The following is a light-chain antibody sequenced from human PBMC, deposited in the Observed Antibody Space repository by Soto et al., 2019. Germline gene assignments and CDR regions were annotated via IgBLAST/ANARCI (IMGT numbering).Light chain of an antibody. CDR1: QNINNY. V-gene: IGKV1-33*01. J-gene: IGKJ5*01. CDR3: QQYENLPT. CDR2: DAS. Sequence: DIQITQSPSSLSSSLGDRGTITCQASQNINNYLNWYQQKPGRAPKLLIYDASNLEAGVPSRFRGSGSGTDFTFTISRLQPEDIATYYCQQYENLPTFGQGTRLEIK.